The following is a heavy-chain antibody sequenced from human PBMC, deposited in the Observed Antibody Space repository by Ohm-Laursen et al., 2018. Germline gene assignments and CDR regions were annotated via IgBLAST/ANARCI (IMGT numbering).Heavy chain of an antibody. CDR1: GGSISSYY. CDR3: ARGGPAVTASHSLDY. CDR2: IYYSGST. D-gene: IGHD4-11*01. Sequence: SDTLSLTCNVSGGSISSYYWSWIRQPPGKELEWIGYIYYSGSTNYNPSLNSRVTISVDTSENQFSLKLNSVAAADTAVYYCARGGPAVTASHSLDYWGQGTLVTVSS. J-gene: IGHJ4*02. V-gene: IGHV4-59*07.